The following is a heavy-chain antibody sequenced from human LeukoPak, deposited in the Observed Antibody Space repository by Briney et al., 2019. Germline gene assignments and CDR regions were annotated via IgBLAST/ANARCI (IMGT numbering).Heavy chain of an antibody. Sequence: GGSLRLSCAASGFTFSSYSMNWVRQAPGKGLEWVSSISSSSSYIYYADSVKGRFTISRDNAKNSLYLQMNSLRAEDTAVYYCARDYCSSTSCYIDYWGQGTLVTVSS. J-gene: IGHJ4*02. CDR1: GFTFSSYS. CDR2: ISSSSSYI. D-gene: IGHD2-2*02. CDR3: ARDYCSSTSCYIDY. V-gene: IGHV3-21*01.